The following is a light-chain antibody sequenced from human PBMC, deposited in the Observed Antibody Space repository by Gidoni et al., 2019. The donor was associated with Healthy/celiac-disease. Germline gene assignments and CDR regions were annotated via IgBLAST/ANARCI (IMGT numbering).Light chain of an antibody. V-gene: IGLV2-8*01. CDR1: SSDVGGYNY. Sequence: QSALTQPPSASGSPGQSVTISCTGTSSDVGGYNYVSWYQQHPGKAPKLMIYAVNKRPSGVPGRVTGSKSGNASSLTVSGLQAEDEADYYCSSYAGSNNYVVFGGGTKLTVL. CDR2: AVN. J-gene: IGLJ2*01. CDR3: SSYAGSNNYVV.